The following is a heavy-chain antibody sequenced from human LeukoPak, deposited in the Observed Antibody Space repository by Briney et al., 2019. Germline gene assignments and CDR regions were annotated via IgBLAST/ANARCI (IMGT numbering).Heavy chain of an antibody. V-gene: IGHV1-69*06. CDR3: ARADYGDYAPGGDYYYYYMDV. D-gene: IGHD4-17*01. CDR1: GYTFTSYG. J-gene: IGHJ6*03. CDR2: IIPIFGTA. Sequence: SVKVSRKASGYTFTSYGISWVRQAPGQGLEWMGGIIPIFGTANYAQKFQGRVTITADKSTSTAYMELSSLRSEDTAVYYCARADYGDYAPGGDYYYYYMDVWGKGTTVTVSS.